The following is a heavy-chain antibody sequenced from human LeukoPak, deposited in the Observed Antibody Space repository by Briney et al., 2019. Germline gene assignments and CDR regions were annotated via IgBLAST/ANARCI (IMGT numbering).Heavy chain of an antibody. D-gene: IGHD6-13*01. V-gene: IGHV4-59*01. Sequence: SEALSLTCTVSGGSISSYYWSWIRQPPGKGLEWIGYIYYSGSTNYNPSLKSRVTISVDTSKNQFSLKLSSVTAADTAVYYCARVTIAAAGRPDAFDIWGQGTMVTVSS. CDR3: ARVTIAAAGRPDAFDI. J-gene: IGHJ3*02. CDR2: IYYSGST. CDR1: GGSISSYY.